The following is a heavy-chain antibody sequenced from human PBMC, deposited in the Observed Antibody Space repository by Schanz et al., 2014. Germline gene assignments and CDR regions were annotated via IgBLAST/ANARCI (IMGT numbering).Heavy chain of an antibody. CDR2: ISGSGGST. CDR3: ARDGYSVVVISPTESFDI. Sequence: EMQLLESGGGLAQPGGSLRLSCAASGFTFSSYAMSWVRQAPGKGLEWVSAISGSGGSTYYADSVKGRFTISRDNAKNTLYLQMNSLRAEDTAVYYCARDGYSVVVISPTESFDIWGQGTMXTVSP. D-gene: IGHD2-21*01. CDR1: GFTFSSYA. J-gene: IGHJ3*02. V-gene: IGHV3-23*01.